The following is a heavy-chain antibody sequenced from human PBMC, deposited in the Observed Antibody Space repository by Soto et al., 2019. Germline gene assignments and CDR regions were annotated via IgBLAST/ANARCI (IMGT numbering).Heavy chain of an antibody. CDR3: YYFDY. CDR2: IFVGGSP. J-gene: IGHJ4*02. Sequence: SETLSLTCTISGDSIGSSNYYWGWIRQTPGKGLEWIGSIFVGGSPFYSPSLKSRVTISMYLQMNSLRAEDTAIYYCAKNRGLQYYFDYWGQGTLVTVSS. CDR1: GDSIGSSNYY. D-gene: IGHD3-10*01. V-gene: IGHV4-39*01.